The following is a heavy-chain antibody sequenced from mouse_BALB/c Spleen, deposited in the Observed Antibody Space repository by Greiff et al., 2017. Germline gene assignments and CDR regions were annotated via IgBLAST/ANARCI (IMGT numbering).Heavy chain of an antibody. CDR3: ARSGYGRYYYAMDY. D-gene: IGHD1-2*01. J-gene: IGHJ4*01. CDR1: GYSFTSYY. CDR2: IFPGSGNT. V-gene: IGHV1-66*01. Sequence: VQLQQSGPELVKPGASVKISCKASGYSFTSYYIHWVKQRPGQGLEWIGWIFPGSGNTKYNEKFKGKATLTADTSSSTAYMQLSSLTSEDSAVYFCARSGYGRYYYAMDYWGQGTSVTVSS.